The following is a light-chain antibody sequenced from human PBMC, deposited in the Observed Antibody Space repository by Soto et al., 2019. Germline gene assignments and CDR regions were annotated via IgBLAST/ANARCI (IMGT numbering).Light chain of an antibody. V-gene: IGKV3-15*01. CDR1: QSVSSN. Sequence: EIVMTQSPATLSVSPGERATLSCRASQSVSSNLAWYQQKPGQAPRLLIYGASTRATGIPARFSGSGSGTEFTLTISSLQSEDFAVYYCQQYNKCPRTFGQGTKVDIK. J-gene: IGKJ1*01. CDR3: QQYNKCPRT. CDR2: GAS.